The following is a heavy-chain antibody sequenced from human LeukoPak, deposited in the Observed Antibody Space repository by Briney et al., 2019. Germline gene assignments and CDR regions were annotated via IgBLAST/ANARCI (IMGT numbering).Heavy chain of an antibody. CDR2: ISGSGGST. D-gene: IGHD5-12*01. Sequence: PGGSLRLSCAASGFTFSSYAMNWVRQAPGKGLEWVSAISGSGGSTYYADSVKGRFTTSRDNSKNTLYLQMNSLRAEDTAVYYCAKGADRIRGYYFDYWGQGTLVTVSS. J-gene: IGHJ4*02. V-gene: IGHV3-23*01. CDR3: AKGADRIRGYYFDY. CDR1: GFTFSSYA.